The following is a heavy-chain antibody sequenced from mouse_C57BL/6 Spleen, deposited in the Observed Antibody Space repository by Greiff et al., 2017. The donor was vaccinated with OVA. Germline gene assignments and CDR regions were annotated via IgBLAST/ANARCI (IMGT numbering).Heavy chain of an antibody. D-gene: IGHD2-2*01. J-gene: IGHJ4*01. CDR1: GYTFTSYW. CDR3: AKIYYGYDDAMDY. CDR2: IHPNSGST. V-gene: IGHV1-64*01. Sequence: QVQLQQPGAELVKPGASVKLSCKASGYTFTSYWMHWVKQRPGQGLEWIGMIHPNSGSTNYNEKFKSKATLTVDKSSSAAYMQRSSLTSEDSAVYYCAKIYYGYDDAMDYWGQGTSVTVSS.